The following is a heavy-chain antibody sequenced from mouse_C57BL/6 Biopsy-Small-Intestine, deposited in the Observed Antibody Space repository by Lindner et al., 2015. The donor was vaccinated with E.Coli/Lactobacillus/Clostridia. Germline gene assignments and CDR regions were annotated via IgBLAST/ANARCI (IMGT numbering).Heavy chain of an antibody. D-gene: IGHD1-1*01. CDR2: INPYNEYT. J-gene: IGHJ3*01. CDR3: ARDRVDEFCSGFDCYGGAFDI. Sequence: SVKVSCNGFWLYLTDHAITWVRQAPGQGLQWMGWINPYNEYTHYAQSVQGRVTMTTETSTRTAYMELRNLRSDDTAIYYCARDRVDEFCSGFDCYGGAFDIWGQGTMVTVSS. CDR1: LYLTDHA. V-gene: IGHV1-59*01.